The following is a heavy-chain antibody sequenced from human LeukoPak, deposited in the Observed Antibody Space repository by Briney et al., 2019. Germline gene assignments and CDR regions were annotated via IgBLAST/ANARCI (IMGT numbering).Heavy chain of an antibody. V-gene: IGHV1-18*01. CDR3: ASSGIAVAVSDAFDI. CDR2: ISAYNGNT. D-gene: IGHD6-19*01. Sequence: ASVKVSCKASGYTFTSYGISWVRQAPGQGLEWMGWISAYNGNTNYAQKLQGRVTITTDTSTSTAYMELRSLRSDDTAVYYCASSGIAVAVSDAFDIWGQGTMVTVSS. J-gene: IGHJ3*02. CDR1: GYTFTSYG.